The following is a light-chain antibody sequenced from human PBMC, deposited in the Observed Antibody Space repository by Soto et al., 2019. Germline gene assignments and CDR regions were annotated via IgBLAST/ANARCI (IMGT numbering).Light chain of an antibody. CDR3: QQRSNWPPIT. CDR2: GAS. CDR1: QSVSSN. J-gene: IGKJ4*01. V-gene: IGKV3-15*01. Sequence: EIVMTQSPATLSVSPGERATLSCRASQSVSSNLAWYQQKPGQAPRLLIYGASTRATGSPGRFSGSGSGTEFTLTISSLEPEDFAVYYCQQRSNWPPITFGGGTKVDI.